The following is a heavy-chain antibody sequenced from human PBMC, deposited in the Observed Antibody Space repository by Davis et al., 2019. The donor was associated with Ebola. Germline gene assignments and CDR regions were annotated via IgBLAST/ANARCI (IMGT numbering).Heavy chain of an antibody. CDR1: GFTFSDYW. V-gene: IGHV3-7*04. J-gene: IGHJ4*02. Sequence: GESLKISCAASGFTFSDYWMTWVRQAPGKGLEWVANIKQDETEKYYVDSVKGRFTISRDNAKNSLYPQMNNLRAEDTAVYFCARALQPFDYWGQGTLVTVSS. CDR3: ARALQPFDY. CDR2: IKQDETEK. D-gene: IGHD5-18*01.